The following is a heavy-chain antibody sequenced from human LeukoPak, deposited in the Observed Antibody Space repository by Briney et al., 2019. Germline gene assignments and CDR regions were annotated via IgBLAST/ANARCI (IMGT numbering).Heavy chain of an antibody. V-gene: IGHV3-48*02. CDR1: GFTFSSYS. CDR3: AKEGCSATNCYINF. J-gene: IGHJ4*02. CDR2: ISSSSSTI. D-gene: IGHD2-2*02. Sequence: GGSLRLSCAASGFTFSSYSMDWVRQAPGKGLEWVSYISSSSSTIYYADSVKGRFTISRDNAKKSLYLQMNSLRDEDTAVYYCAKEGCSATNCYINFWGQGTLVTVSS.